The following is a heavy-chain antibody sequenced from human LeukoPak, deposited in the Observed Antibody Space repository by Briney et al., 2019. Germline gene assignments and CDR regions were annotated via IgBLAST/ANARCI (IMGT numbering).Heavy chain of an antibody. CDR2: INHSGST. J-gene: IGHJ1*01. CDR1: GGSFSGYY. CDR3: ARGPAPVFRFASGYFQH. D-gene: IGHD3-3*01. Sequence: SETLSLTCAVYGGSFSGYYWSWIRQPPGKGLEWIGEINHSGSTNYNPSLKSRVTISVDTSKNQFSLKLSSVTAADTAVDYCARGPAPVFRFASGYFQHWGQGTLVTVSS. V-gene: IGHV4-34*01.